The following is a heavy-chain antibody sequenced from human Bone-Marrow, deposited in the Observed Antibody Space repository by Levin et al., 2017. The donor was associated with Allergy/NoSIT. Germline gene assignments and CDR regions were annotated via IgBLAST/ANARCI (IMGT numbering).Heavy chain of an antibody. Sequence: AGGSLRLSCAASGFAFSYYTMTWVRQAPGQGLEWVASIGTRTGTTNFADSVKGHFTISRDDSKNTLYLQMNSLRVEDTAVYYCAKDLPGGGIYFEYWGQGTPVTVSS. CDR3: AKDLPGGGIYFEY. V-gene: IGHV3-23*01. CDR2: IGTRTGTT. CDR1: GFAFSYYT. J-gene: IGHJ4*02. D-gene: IGHD4-23*01.